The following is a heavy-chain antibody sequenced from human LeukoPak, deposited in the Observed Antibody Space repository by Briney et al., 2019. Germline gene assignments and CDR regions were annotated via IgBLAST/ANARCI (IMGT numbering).Heavy chain of an antibody. D-gene: IGHD3-22*01. CDR2: INPSGGST. CDR1: GYTFTSYY. V-gene: IGHV1-46*01. J-gene: IGHJ5*02. Sequence: ASVTVSFKASGYTFTSYYMHWVRQAPGQGLEWMGIINPSGGSTSYAQKFQGRVTMTRDTSTSTVYMELSSLRSEDTAVYYCARESDSSGHSDWFDPWGQGTLVTVSS. CDR3: ARESDSSGHSDWFDP.